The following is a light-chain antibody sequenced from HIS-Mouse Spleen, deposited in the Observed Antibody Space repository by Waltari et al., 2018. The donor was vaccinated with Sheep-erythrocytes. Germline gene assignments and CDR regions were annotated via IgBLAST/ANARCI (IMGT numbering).Light chain of an antibody. J-gene: IGLJ3*02. CDR3: CSYAGSSTPWV. CDR2: EGS. V-gene: IGLV2-23*01. CDR1: SSAVRSYNL. Sequence: QSAMTQPASVSGSPGQSITISCTGTSSAVRSYNLFSWYQQHPGKAPKLMIYEGSKRPSGVSNRFSGSKSGNTASLTISGLQAEDEADYYCCSYAGSSTPWVFGGGTKLTVL.